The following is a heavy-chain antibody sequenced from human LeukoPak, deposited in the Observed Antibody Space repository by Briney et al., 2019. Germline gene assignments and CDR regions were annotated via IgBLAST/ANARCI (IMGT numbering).Heavy chain of an antibody. V-gene: IGHV3-48*04. CDR1: GFTFNSYT. CDR3: ARMNTYYDFWSGKSLLVFDY. CDR2: ISSSSSII. Sequence: GGSLRLSCAASGFTFNSYTMNWVRQAPGKGLEWVSYISSSSSIIYYADSVKGRFTISRDDAKNSLYLQMNSLRAEDTAVYYCARMNTYYDFWSGKSLLVFDYWGQGTLVTVSS. D-gene: IGHD3-3*01. J-gene: IGHJ4*02.